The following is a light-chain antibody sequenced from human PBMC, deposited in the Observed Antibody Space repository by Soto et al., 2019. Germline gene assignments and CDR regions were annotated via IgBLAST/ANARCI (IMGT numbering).Light chain of an antibody. Sequence: EIVLTQSPGTLSLSPGERATLSCRASQSVTKNYLAWYQQKPGQAPRLLIADASRRATGIPDRFSGSGSGTDFTLTISRLEPEDFAIYYCQQCARSPLTFGQGTKGEMK. CDR1: QSVTKNY. J-gene: IGKJ1*01. CDR2: DAS. CDR3: QQCARSPLT. V-gene: IGKV3-20*01.